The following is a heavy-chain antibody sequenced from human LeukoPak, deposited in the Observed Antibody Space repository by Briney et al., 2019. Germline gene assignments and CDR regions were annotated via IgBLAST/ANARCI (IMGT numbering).Heavy chain of an antibody. CDR2: IYYSGST. CDR1: GGSISSYY. D-gene: IGHD6-13*01. CDR3: AGTTEAHSWRTRYYDYYMDV. J-gene: IGHJ6*03. V-gene: IGHV4-59*01. Sequence: SETLSLTCAVSGGSISSYYWSWIRQPPGKGLEWIGYIYYSGSTNYNPSLKSRITISVDTSKNQFSLKLSSVTAADTAVYYCAGTTEAHSWRTRYYDYYMDVWGKGTTVTVSS.